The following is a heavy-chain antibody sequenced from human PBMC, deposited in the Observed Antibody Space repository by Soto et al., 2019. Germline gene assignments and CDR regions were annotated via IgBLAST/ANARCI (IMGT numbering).Heavy chain of an antibody. D-gene: IGHD2-15*01. Sequence: GSLRLSCVASGFSFNPYVMAWVRQAPGKGLEWVSAISSNSGITHYPDSVRGRFTISRDNSENTLYLQMHSLRAEDTAVYYCAKLLTVVTNFDYWGQGTLVTVSS. CDR2: ISSNSGIT. CDR1: GFSFNPYV. CDR3: AKLLTVVTNFDY. J-gene: IGHJ4*02. V-gene: IGHV3-23*01.